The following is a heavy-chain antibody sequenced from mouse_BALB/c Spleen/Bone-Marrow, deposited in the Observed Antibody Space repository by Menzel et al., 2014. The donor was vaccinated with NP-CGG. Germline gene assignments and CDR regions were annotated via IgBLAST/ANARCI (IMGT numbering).Heavy chain of an antibody. CDR1: GFTFSTSG. J-gene: IGHJ1*01. CDR2: ISSGDSYT. D-gene: IGHD2-12*01. Sequence: EVQRVQSGGDLVKPGGSLKFSCAASGFTFSTSGMYWVRQTPEQRLEWVATISSGDSYTYYPPSLQGRFTISGDNAKNTLYLQMSSLKSEHTAMYYCASPPNYRDRLQYFDDWGPGTTVTVSS. V-gene: IGHV5-6*01. CDR3: ASPPNYRDRLQYFDD.